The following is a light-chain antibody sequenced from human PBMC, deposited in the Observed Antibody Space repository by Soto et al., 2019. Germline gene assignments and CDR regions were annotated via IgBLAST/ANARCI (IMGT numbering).Light chain of an antibody. CDR1: QGISSY. CDR2: AAS. Sequence: IQLTQSPSSLSPSVGDRVTITCRASQGISSYLAWYQQKPGKAPEPLIYAASTLQSGVPSRFSGSGSGTDFTLTISSLQPEDFAAYYCQQVNTYPFTFGPGTKVDFK. CDR3: QQVNTYPFT. J-gene: IGKJ3*01. V-gene: IGKV1-9*01.